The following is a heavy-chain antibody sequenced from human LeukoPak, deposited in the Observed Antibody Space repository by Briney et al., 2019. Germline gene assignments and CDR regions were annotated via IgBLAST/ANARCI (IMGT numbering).Heavy chain of an antibody. CDR1: GYTFTVYY. CDR2: INPNSGET. V-gene: IGHV1-2*02. CDR3: ARLYAGSGSPHYFDY. D-gene: IGHD6-19*01. Sequence: GASVKVSCKASGYTFTVYYLFWVRQAPGQGLEWMGWINPNSGETNYAQRFQGRVTMTWDTSISTAWDTSFSTAYMELSRLTYDDTAVHYCARLYAGSGSPHYFDYWGQGTLVTVSS. J-gene: IGHJ4*02.